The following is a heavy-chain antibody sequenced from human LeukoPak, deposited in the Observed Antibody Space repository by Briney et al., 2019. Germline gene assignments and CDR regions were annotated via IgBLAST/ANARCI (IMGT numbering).Heavy chain of an antibody. CDR2: ISSDVSRQ. CDR3: ARSEYSYGRKGASFEY. CDR1: GFTFSSLA. Sequence: GGSLRLSCAASGFTFSSLAMHWVRQAPGKGLEWVAVISSDVSRQYYADSVKGRFTLSRDNSKSTLYLQMNSLRDEDTAVYYCARSEYSYGRKGASFEYWGQGTLVTVSS. D-gene: IGHD5-18*01. V-gene: IGHV3-30*04. J-gene: IGHJ4*02.